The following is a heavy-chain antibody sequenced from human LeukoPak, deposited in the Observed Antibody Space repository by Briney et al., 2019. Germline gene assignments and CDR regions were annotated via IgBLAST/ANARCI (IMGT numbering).Heavy chain of an antibody. D-gene: IGHD6-19*01. V-gene: IGHV1-46*01. CDR1: GYTLTGYY. CDR2: INPSGGST. Sequence: ASVKVSCKASGYTLTGYYMHWVRQAPGQGLEWMGIINPSGGSTSYAQKFQGRVTMTRDMSTSTVYMELSSLRSEDTAVYYCARDLQWLVGIYFDYWGQGTLVTVSS. J-gene: IGHJ4*02. CDR3: ARDLQWLVGIYFDY.